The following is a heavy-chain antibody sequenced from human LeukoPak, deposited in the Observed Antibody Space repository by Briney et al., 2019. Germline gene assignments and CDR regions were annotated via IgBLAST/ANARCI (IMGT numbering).Heavy chain of an antibody. Sequence: PGGSLRLSCAASGFTFGYYDMSWVRQAPGKGLEWVSIISSSDDSTYYADSVTGRFTISTDRARNTLYLQMNSLRAEDTASYYCAKGSGRGSSSALDYWGQGTLVTVSS. CDR2: ISSSDDST. CDR1: GFTFGYYD. V-gene: IGHV3-23*01. CDR3: AKGSGRGSSSALDY. J-gene: IGHJ4*01. D-gene: IGHD5-18*01.